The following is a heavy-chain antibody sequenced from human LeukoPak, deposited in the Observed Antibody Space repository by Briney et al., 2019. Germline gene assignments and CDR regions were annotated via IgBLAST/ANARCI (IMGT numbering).Heavy chain of an antibody. Sequence: PGGSLRLSCTASGFTFSSHAISWVRQAPGKGLEWVSSVSGSGGSTYYADSVKGRFTTTRDNSKNTLYLQMNSLRAEDTAIYYCAKTLVDSWGQGTLVTVSS. D-gene: IGHD3-16*01. CDR1: GFTFSSHA. V-gene: IGHV3-23*01. J-gene: IGHJ4*02. CDR3: AKTLVDS. CDR2: VSGSGGST.